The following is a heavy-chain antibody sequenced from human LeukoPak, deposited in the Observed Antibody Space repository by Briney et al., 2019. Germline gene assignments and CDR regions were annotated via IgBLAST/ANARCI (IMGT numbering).Heavy chain of an antibody. CDR3: LRDSGLGNDAFDI. CDR1: GDSVSSKTAA. D-gene: IGHD3-10*01. J-gene: IGHJ3*02. V-gene: IGHV6-1*01. CDR2: TYYRSSWPN. Sequence: SQTLSLTCAISGDSVSSKTAAWNWIRQSPSRGLEWLGRTYYRSSWPNEYSGSLRGRVTINPDTSKNQFSLQLNSVTPEDTAVYYCLRDSGLGNDAFDIWGHGAMVTVSS.